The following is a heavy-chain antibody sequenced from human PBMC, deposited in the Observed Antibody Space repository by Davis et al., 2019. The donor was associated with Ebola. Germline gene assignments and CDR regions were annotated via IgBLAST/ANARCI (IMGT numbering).Heavy chain of an antibody. CDR1: GFTFSISG. D-gene: IGHD1-14*01. Sequence: GESLKISCAASGFTFSISGMHWVRQAPGKGLEWVAVISYDGSNKYYADSVKGRFTISRDNSKNTLYLQMNSLRAEDTAVYYCAKGRNRDYWGQGTLVTVSS. CDR2: ISYDGSNK. J-gene: IGHJ4*02. CDR3: AKGRNRDY. V-gene: IGHV3-30*18.